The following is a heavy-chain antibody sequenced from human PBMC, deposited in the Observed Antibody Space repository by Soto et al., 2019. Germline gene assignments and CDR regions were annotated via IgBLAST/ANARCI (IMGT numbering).Heavy chain of an antibody. D-gene: IGHD6-6*01. CDR2: IYHSGST. CDR1: GGSISSSNW. V-gene: IGHV4-4*02. J-gene: IGHJ4*02. CDR3: ARSPEPYSSSSDADY. Sequence: SETLSLTCAVSGGSISSSNWWSWVRQPPGKGLEWIGEIYHSGSTNYNPSLKSRVTISVDKSKNQFSLKLSSVTAADTAVYYCARSPEPYSSSSDADYWGQGTLVTVSS.